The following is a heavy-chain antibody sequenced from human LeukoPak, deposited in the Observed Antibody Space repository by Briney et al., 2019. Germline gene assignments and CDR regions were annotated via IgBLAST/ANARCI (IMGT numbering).Heavy chain of an antibody. D-gene: IGHD5-18*01. J-gene: IGHJ4*02. V-gene: IGHV3-21*01. CDR3: AVTEGLRGYSYGYPPSVDY. CDR2: ISSSSSYI. CDR1: GFTFSSYS. Sequence: GGSLRLSCAASGFTFSSYSMNWVRQAPGKGLEWVSSISSSSSYIYYADPVKGRFTISRDNAKNSLYLQMNSLRAEDTAVYYCAVTEGLRGYSYGYPPSVDYWGQGTLVTVSS.